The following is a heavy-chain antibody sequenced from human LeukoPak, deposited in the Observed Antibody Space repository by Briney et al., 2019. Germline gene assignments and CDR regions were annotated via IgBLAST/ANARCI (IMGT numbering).Heavy chain of an antibody. CDR2: IIPIFGTA. CDR3: PRDRGIAVAGTGSDY. V-gene: IGHV1-69*13. D-gene: IGHD6-19*01. CDR1: GGTFSSYA. Sequence: SVKVSCKASGGTFSSYAISWVRQAPGQGLEWMGGIIPIFGTANYAQKFQGRVTITAAESTSTAYMELSSLRSEDTAVYYCPRDRGIAVAGTGSDYWGQGTLVTVSS. J-gene: IGHJ4*02.